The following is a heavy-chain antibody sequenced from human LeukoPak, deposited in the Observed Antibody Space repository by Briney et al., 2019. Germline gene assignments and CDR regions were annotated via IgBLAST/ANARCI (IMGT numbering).Heavy chain of an antibody. Sequence: SETLSLTCTVSGGSISSYYWSWIRQPPGKGLEWIGEINHSGSTNYNPSLKSRVTISVDTSKNQFSLKLSSVTAADTAVYYCARGREGDYGPNRKTFKRGEGYYYMDVWGKGTTVTVSS. CDR1: GGSISSYY. J-gene: IGHJ6*03. CDR2: INHSGST. CDR3: ARGREGDYGPNRKTFKRGEGYYYMDV. V-gene: IGHV4-34*01. D-gene: IGHD4-17*01.